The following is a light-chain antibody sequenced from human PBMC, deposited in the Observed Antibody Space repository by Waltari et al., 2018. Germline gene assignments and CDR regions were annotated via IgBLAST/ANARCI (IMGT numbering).Light chain of an antibody. CDR2: DVS. J-gene: IGLJ2*01. CDR3: SSYASRSTEV. CDR1: SSDVGGYNY. V-gene: IGLV2-14*01. Sequence: QSALTPPASVSGSPGQSITISCTGTSSDVGGYNYVSWYQQHPGKAPKLMIYDVSKGPAGVFIRCAGSKTGNTASHTICGSQAEDEADYYSSSYASRSTEVFGGGTKLTVL.